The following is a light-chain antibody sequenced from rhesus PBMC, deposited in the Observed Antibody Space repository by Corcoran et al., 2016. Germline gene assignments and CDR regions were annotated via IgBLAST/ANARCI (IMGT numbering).Light chain of an antibody. Sequence: DIQMTQSPSSLSASVGDKVNITLRASQGISSWLAWYQQKPGKAPKPLVYKASSLQSGVPSRCSGLGSGPTFPLPISGLPPEDFATFYCLQYGSCPLTFGGGTKVDLK. V-gene: IGKV1-22*01. CDR2: KAS. CDR1: QGISSW. CDR3: LQYGSCPLT. J-gene: IGKJ4*01.